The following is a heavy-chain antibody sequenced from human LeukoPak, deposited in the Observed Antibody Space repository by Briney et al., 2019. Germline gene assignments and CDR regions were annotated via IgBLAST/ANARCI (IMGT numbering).Heavy chain of an antibody. D-gene: IGHD3-3*01. Sequence: GGSLRLSCAASGFTVNNNYVNWVRQAPGKGLEWVSIIYGGGDTSYADSVKGRFTISRDNSKNTVYLQMNSLRAEDTAVYYCAKESGYYHYWGQGTLVTVSS. CDR1: GFTVNNNY. CDR3: AKESGYYHY. CDR2: IYGGGDT. V-gene: IGHV3-53*01. J-gene: IGHJ4*02.